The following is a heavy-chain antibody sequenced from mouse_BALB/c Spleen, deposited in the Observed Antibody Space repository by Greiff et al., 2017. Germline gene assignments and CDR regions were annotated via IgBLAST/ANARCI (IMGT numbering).Heavy chain of an antibody. CDR2: IDPYYGGT. V-gene: IGHV1-39*01. CDR3: ARGPMITTGWYFDV. CDR1: GYSFTGYN. J-gene: IGHJ1*01. Sequence: VHVKQSGPELEKPGASVKISCKASGYSFTGYNMNWVKQSNGKSLEWIGNIDPYYGGTSYNQKFKGKATLTVDKSSSTAYMQLKSLTSEDSAVYYCARGPMITTGWYFDVWGAGTTVTVSS. D-gene: IGHD2-4*01.